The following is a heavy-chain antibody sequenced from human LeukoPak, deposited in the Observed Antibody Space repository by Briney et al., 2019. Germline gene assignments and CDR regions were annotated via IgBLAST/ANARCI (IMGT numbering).Heavy chain of an antibody. CDR1: GYTLTELS. V-gene: IGHV1-24*01. Sequence: ASVKVSCKVSGYTLTELSMHWMRQASGKGLEWMGGFDPEDGETIYAQKFQGRVTMTEDTSTDTAYMELSSLRSEDTAVYYCATVRGNYDAFDIWGQGTMVTVSS. J-gene: IGHJ3*02. CDR3: ATVRGNYDAFDI. CDR2: FDPEDGET. D-gene: IGHD1-26*01.